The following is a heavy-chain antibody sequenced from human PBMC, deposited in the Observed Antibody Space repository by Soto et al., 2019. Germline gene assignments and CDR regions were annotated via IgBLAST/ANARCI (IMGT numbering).Heavy chain of an antibody. D-gene: IGHD3-10*02. CDR1: GDTFSSYA. CDR2: IIPTFGRT. J-gene: IGHJ6*02. CDR3: TRDPLSSFAMDV. V-gene: IGHV1-69*13. Sequence: SVKVSCKASGDTFSSYAISWVRQAPGKGLEWMGKIIPTFGRTNYAQKFQGRLTISADDSTSTAYMELSSLLSEDTAVYYCTRDPLSSFAMDVWGQGTTVTVSS.